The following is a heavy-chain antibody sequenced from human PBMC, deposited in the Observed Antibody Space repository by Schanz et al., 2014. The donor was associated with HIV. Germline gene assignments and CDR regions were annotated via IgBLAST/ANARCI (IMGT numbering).Heavy chain of an antibody. D-gene: IGHD1-20*01. J-gene: IGHJ6*02. V-gene: IGHV3-9*01. CDR2: MSWNRRRI. Sequence: EVQLMESGGGLVQPGRSLRLSCAASGFTFDDYAMHWVRQAPGKGLEWVSGMSWNRRRIGYGDAVKGRFTISRVNSKNTLYLQMNSLRAEDTAIYYCAKTSITLGMDVWGQGTTVTVSS. CDR3: AKTSITLGMDV. CDR1: GFTFDDYA.